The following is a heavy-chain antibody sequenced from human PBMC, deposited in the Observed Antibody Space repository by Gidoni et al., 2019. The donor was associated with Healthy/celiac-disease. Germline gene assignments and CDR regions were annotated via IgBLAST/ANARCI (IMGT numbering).Heavy chain of an antibody. V-gene: IGHV1-2*02. D-gene: IGHD3-3*01. J-gene: IGHJ4*02. CDR3: ARAPTTRGFLEWLPH. CDR2: INPNSGGT. Sequence: QVQLVQSGAEVKKPGASVKVSCKASGYTFTGYYMPWVRQAPGQGLEWMGWINPNSGGTNYAQKFQGRVTMTRDTSISTAYMELSRLRSDDTAVYYCARAPTTRGFLEWLPHWGQGTLVTVSS. CDR1: GYTFTGYY.